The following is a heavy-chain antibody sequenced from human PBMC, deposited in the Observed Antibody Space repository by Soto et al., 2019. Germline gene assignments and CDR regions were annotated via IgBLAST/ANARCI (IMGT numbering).Heavy chain of an antibody. CDR1: GGSISSYY. CDR3: ARGLTYYDILTGSQGSWFDP. D-gene: IGHD3-9*01. CDR2: IYYSGST. J-gene: IGHJ5*02. Sequence: PSETLSLTCTVSGGSISSYYWSWIRQPPGKGLEWIGYIYYSGSTNYNPSLKSRVTISVDTSKNQFSLKLSSVTAADTAVYYCARGLTYYDILTGSQGSWFDPWGQGTLVTVS. V-gene: IGHV4-59*01.